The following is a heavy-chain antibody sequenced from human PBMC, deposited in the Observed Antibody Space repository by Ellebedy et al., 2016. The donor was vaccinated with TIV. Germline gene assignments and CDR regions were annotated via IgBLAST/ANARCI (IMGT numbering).Heavy chain of an antibody. J-gene: IGHJ4*02. Sequence: SETLSLXXTVSGDSISSYFWSWIRQPLDKGLEWIGHFYYTGSTNYNPSLKSRVTISGDTSKNQFSLELSSVTAADTAVYYCASWGDYGGNRHLDYWGQGTLLTVSS. CDR3: ASWGDYGGNRHLDY. CDR2: FYYTGST. CDR1: GDSISSYF. D-gene: IGHD4-23*01. V-gene: IGHV4-59*01.